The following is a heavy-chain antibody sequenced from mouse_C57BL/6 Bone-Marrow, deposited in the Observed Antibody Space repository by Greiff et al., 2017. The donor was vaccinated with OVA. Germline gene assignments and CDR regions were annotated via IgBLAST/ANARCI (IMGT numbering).Heavy chain of an antibody. J-gene: IGHJ2*01. CDR1: GFSLTSYG. D-gene: IGHD4-1*01. Sequence: VKLVESGPGLVQPSQSLSITCTVSGFSLTSYGVHWVRQSPGKGLEWLGVIWSGGSTDYNAAFISRLSISKDNSKSQVFFKMNSLQADDTAIYYCARNFGTGNGFFDYWGQGTTLTVSS. CDR3: ARNFGTGNGFFDY. CDR2: IWSGGST. V-gene: IGHV2-2*01.